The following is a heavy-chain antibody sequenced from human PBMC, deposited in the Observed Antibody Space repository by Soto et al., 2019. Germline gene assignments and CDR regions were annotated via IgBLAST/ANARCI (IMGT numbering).Heavy chain of an antibody. CDR3: AREYNIYYGSGSYSVIPKYYYYYMDV. D-gene: IGHD3-10*01. J-gene: IGHJ6*03. CDR2: ISSSSSTI. CDR1: GFTFSSYR. V-gene: IGHV3-48*01. Sequence: PGESLRLSCAASGFTFSSYRMNWVRQAPGKGLERVSYISSSSSTIYYADSVKGRFTISRDNAKNSLYLQMNSLRAEDTAVYYCAREYNIYYGSGSYSVIPKYYYYYMDVWGKGTTVTVSS.